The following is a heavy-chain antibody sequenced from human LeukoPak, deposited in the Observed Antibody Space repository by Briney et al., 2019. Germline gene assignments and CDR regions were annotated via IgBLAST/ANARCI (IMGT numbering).Heavy chain of an antibody. D-gene: IGHD2-21*01. CDR2: INQRGTT. CDR1: GGSLSDDY. Sequence: PSETLSLTCGVFGGSLSDDYWSWIRQPPGKGLEWIVEINQRGTTNYNPSLRSRVTISVDTSKNQFSLNLTSVSAADTSMYYCARVPGRRYLQHIFDSWGQGTLVTASS. J-gene: IGHJ4*02. CDR3: ARVPGRRYLQHIFDS. V-gene: IGHV4-34*01.